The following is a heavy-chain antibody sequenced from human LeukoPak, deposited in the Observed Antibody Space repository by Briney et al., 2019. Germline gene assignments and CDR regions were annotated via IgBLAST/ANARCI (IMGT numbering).Heavy chain of an antibody. CDR3: AKDSVRGLMDY. D-gene: IGHD3-10*02. V-gene: IGHV1-46*01. CDR1: GYTFTSYY. Sequence: ASVKVSCKASGYTFTSYYMHWVRQAPGQGLEWMGIINPSGGSTSYAQKFQGRVTMTRDTSTSTVYMELSSLRSEDTALYYCAKDSVRGLMDYWGQGTLVTVSS. CDR2: INPSGGST. J-gene: IGHJ4*02.